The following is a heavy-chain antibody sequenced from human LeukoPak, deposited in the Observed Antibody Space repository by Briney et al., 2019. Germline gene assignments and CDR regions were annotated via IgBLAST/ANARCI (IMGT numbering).Heavy chain of an antibody. Sequence: PSETLSLTCTVSGGSLRSSSYYWGWIRQPPGKGLEWIGSIYYSGSTYYNPSLKSRVTISVDTSKNQFSLKLSSVTAADTAVYYCARAYSGSMIRWGVYYFDYWGQGTLVTVSS. V-gene: IGHV4-39*07. J-gene: IGHJ4*02. CDR1: GGSLRSSSYY. CDR2: IYYSGST. D-gene: IGHD3-10*01. CDR3: ARAYSGSMIRWGVYYFDY.